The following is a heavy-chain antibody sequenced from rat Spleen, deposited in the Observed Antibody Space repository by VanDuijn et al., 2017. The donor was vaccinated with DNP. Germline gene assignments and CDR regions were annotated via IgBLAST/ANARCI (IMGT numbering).Heavy chain of an antibody. CDR3: ATQSFSIAAIWFPY. V-gene: IGHV5S10*01. CDR1: GFSFSDYN. D-gene: IGHD1-2*01. Sequence: EVQLVESGGGLVQPGRSLKLSCADSGFSFSDYNMAWVRQAPKKGLEWVATIIYDGSRTYYRDSVKGRFTISREIAKDTLYLQMDSLRSEDTATYYCATQSFSIAAIWFPYWGQGTLVTVSS. CDR2: IIYDGSRT. J-gene: IGHJ3*01.